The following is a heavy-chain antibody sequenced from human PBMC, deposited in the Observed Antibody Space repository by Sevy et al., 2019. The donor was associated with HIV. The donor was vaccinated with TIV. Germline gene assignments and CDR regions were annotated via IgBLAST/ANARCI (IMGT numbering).Heavy chain of an antibody. CDR2: ISYDGKRT. CDR3: AREGDYYDSSGYSVGY. CDR1: DFRFSDFA. J-gene: IGHJ4*02. Sequence: GGSLRLSCAASDFRFSDFAMHWVRQAPGKGLEWVAFISYDGKRTKYADSVKGRFTVSRDNSGKKFYVQMNSLRVEDAAIYYCAREGDYYDSSGYSVGYWGQGTLVTVSS. V-gene: IGHV3-30*03. D-gene: IGHD3-22*01.